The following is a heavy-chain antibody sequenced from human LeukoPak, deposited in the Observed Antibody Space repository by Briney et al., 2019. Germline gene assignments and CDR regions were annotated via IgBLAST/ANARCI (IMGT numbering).Heavy chain of an antibody. Sequence: SQTLSLTCAISGDCVSSNSAAWSWIRQSPSRGLEWLGRTYYRSKWYNHYAVSVKSRITISPDTSKNQSSLQLNSVTPEDTAVYYCARLRVTGDLDSWGQGTLVTVSS. CDR2: TYYRSKWYN. CDR1: GDCVSSNSAA. D-gene: IGHD2-8*02. V-gene: IGHV6-1*01. J-gene: IGHJ4*02. CDR3: ARLRVTGDLDS.